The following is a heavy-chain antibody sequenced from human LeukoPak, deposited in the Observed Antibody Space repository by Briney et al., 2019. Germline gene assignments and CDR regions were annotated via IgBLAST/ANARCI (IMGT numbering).Heavy chain of an antibody. D-gene: IGHD2-2*01. CDR2: INHSGST. V-gene: IGHV4-34*01. CDR3: ARDIVVVPAATGSFDY. CDR1: GGSFSGYY. J-gene: IGHJ4*02. Sequence: SETLSLTCAVYGGSFSGYYWSWIRQPPGKGLEWIGEINHSGSTNYNPSLKSRVTISVDTSKNQFSLKLSSVTAADTAVYYCARDIVVVPAATGSFDYWGQGTLVTVSS.